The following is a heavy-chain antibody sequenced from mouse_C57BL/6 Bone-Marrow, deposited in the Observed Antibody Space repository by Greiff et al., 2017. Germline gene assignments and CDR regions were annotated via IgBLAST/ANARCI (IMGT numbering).Heavy chain of an antibody. J-gene: IGHJ1*03. CDR3: ASPYYDGSSFDV. Sequence: QVQLQQSGAELVKPGASVKLSCKASGYTFTSYWMHWVKQRPGQGLEWIGMIHPNSGSTNYNEKFKSKATLTVDKSSSTAYMQLSSLTSEDSAVYYCASPYYDGSSFDVWGTGTTVTVSS. CDR1: GYTFTSYW. V-gene: IGHV1-64*01. D-gene: IGHD1-1*01. CDR2: IHPNSGST.